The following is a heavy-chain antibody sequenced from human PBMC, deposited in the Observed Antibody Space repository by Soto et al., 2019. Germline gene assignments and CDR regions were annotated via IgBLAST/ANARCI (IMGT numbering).Heavy chain of an antibody. CDR2: VYYRGRS. V-gene: IGHV4-39*01. J-gene: IGHJ4*02. CDR3: VSQRTSVLTQAYFDY. CDR1: GGSVSNSNYY. D-gene: IGHD2-8*01. Sequence: SETLSLTCTVSGGSVSNSNYYWGWIRQSPGKGLEWIGSVYYRGRSYSKSSVKSRVTISVDTSKNQSSLNLNSVTASDTAVYYCVSQRTSVLTQAYFDYWGPGALVTVSS.